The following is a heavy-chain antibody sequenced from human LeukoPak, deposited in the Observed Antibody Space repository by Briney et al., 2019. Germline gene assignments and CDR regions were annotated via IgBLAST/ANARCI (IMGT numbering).Heavy chain of an antibody. CDR1: GFTFSTYW. D-gene: IGHD5-24*01. V-gene: IGHV3-7*01. CDR3: ARAGDGYSDAFDI. J-gene: IGHJ3*02. CDR2: IKQDGREK. Sequence: PGGSLRLSCAASGFTFSTYWMSWVRQAPGKGLEWVANIKQDGREKYYVDSVKGRFTISRDNAKNSLYLQMNSLRAEDTSVYYCARAGDGYSDAFDIWGQGTMVTVSS.